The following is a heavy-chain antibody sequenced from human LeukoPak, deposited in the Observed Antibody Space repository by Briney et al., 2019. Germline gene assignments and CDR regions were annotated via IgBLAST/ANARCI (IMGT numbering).Heavy chain of an antibody. CDR1: GFTFSGYA. V-gene: IGHV3-23*01. CDR2: ISGSGGST. Sequence: GGSLRLSCAASGFTFSGYAMSWVRQAPGKGLEWVSAISGSGGSTYYADSVKGRFTISRDNSKNTLYLQMNSLRAEDTAVYYCAKGPGAYYDFWSGYYDAFDIWGQGTMVTVSS. D-gene: IGHD3-3*01. CDR3: AKGPGAYYDFWSGYYDAFDI. J-gene: IGHJ3*02.